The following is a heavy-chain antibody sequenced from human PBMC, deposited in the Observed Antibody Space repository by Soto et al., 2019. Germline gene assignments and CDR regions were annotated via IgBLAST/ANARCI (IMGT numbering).Heavy chain of an antibody. J-gene: IGHJ6*03. V-gene: IGHV1-69*02. Sequence: SVKVSCKASGGTFSSYTISWVRQAPGQGLEWMGRISAIHGKTNYAQKFQGRVTMTADTSTSTAYMELSSLRSDDTAVYYCARGGTTRVFYYYYMDVWGKGNTVNVSS. CDR2: ISAIHGKT. CDR3: ARGGTTRVFYYYYMDV. D-gene: IGHD1-26*01. CDR1: GGTFSSYT.